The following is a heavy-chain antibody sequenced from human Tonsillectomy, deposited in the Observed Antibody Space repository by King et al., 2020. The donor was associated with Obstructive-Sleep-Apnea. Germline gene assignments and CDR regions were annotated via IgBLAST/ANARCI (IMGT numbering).Heavy chain of an antibody. V-gene: IGHV4-30-4*01. J-gene: IGHJ5*02. D-gene: IGHD4-17*01. CDR1: GGSISSGDYY. Sequence: VQLQESGPGLVKPSQTLFLTCTVSGGSISSGDYYWSWIRQPPGKGLEWIGYIYHSGSTYYKSSLKSRVTMSVDTSKNQFSLKLSSVTAADTAVYYCARHLGSVTTGGWFDPWGQGTLVTVSS. CDR3: ARHLGSVTTGGWFDP. CDR2: IYHSGST.